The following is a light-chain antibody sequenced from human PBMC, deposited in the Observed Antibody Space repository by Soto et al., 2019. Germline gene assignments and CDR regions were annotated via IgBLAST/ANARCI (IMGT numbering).Light chain of an antibody. CDR1: SSDVGTYDL. V-gene: IGLV2-23*02. Sequence: QSVLTQPASVSGSPGQSITISCTGTSSDVGTYDLVSWYQQHPGKAPKLMIYEVSKRPSGVSNRFSGSKSGNTASLTISGLQADDEADYHCCSYAVSSTYVFGTGTKVTV. J-gene: IGLJ1*01. CDR2: EVS. CDR3: CSYAVSSTYV.